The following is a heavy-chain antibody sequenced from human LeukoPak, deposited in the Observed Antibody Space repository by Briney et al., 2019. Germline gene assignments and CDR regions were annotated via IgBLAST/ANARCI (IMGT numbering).Heavy chain of an antibody. Sequence: GGTLRLSCAASGFTFSRFCMSWVRHAPGKGLEWVANINQDGSEKYYVDSVKGRFTISRDNAKNSLYLQMNSLRAEDTAVYYCARDTPNTVTTLQYFDYWGQGTLVTVSS. J-gene: IGHJ4*02. V-gene: IGHV3-7*01. CDR2: INQDGSEK. CDR3: ARDTPNTVTTLQYFDY. D-gene: IGHD4-17*01. CDR1: GFTFSRFC.